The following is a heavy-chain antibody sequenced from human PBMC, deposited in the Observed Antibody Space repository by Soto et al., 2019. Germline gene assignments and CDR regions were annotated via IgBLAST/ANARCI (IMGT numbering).Heavy chain of an antibody. CDR1: GGSISSGGYY. CDR3: ASCPEDYYDSRVPVAY. D-gene: IGHD3-22*01. V-gene: IGHV4-31*01. CDR2: IYYSGST. J-gene: IGHJ4*02. Sequence: QVQLQESGPGLVKPSQTLSLTCTVSGGSISSGGYYWSWIRQHPGKGLEWIGYIYYSGSTYYNPSLKSQVTISVDTSKNQFSLKLSSVTAADTAVYYCASCPEDYYDSRVPVAYWGQGTLVTVSS.